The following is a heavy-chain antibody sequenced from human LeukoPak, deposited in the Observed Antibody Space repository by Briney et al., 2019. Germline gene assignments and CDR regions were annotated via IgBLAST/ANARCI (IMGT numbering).Heavy chain of an antibody. D-gene: IGHD1/OR15-1a*01. J-gene: IGHJ5*02. CDR3: ARNTNWFDP. CDR1: GGSISSYY. V-gene: IGHV4-59*01. CDR2: IYYSGST. Sequence: PSETLSLTCTVSGGSISSYYWSWIRQPPGKGLEWIGYIYYSGSTNYNPSLKSRVTISVDTSKNQFSLKLSSVTAADTAVYYCARNTNWFDPWGQGILVTVSS.